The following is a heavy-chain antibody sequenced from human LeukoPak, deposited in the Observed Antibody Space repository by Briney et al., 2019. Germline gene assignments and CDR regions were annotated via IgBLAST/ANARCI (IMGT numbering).Heavy chain of an antibody. CDR1: GGSISSYY. V-gene: IGHV4-59*01. Sequence: SETPSLTCTVSGGSISSYYRSWIRQPPGKGLEWIGYIYYSGSTNYNPSLKSRVTISVDTSKNQFSLKLSSVTAADTAVYYCARDIVRYGMDVWGQGTTVTVSS. CDR3: ARDIVRYGMDV. J-gene: IGHJ6*02. CDR2: IYYSGST. D-gene: IGHD3-10*01.